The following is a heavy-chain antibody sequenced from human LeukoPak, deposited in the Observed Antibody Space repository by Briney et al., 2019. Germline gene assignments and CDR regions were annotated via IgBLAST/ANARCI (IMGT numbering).Heavy chain of an antibody. J-gene: IGHJ4*02. CDR2: ISGSSGTI. V-gene: IGHV3-48*01. Sequence: GGSLRLSCAAPGFTFSSYSMNWVRQAPGKGLEWVSYISGSSGTISYADSVKGRFTISRDNAKNSLYLQMNSLRAEDTAVYYCAREQWLVRVDYWGQGTLVTVSS. CDR1: GFTFSSYS. CDR3: AREQWLVRVDY. D-gene: IGHD6-19*01.